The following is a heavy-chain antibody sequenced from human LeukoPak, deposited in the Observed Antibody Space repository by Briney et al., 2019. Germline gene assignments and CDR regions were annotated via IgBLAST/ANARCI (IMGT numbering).Heavy chain of an antibody. Sequence: TASETLSLTCTVSGGSISSYYWSWIRQPPGKGLEWIGYIYYSGSTNYNPSLKSRVTISVDTSKNQFSLKLSSVTAADTAVYYCARYPGSGYSSYYGMDVWGQGTTVTVSS. V-gene: IGHV4-59*01. CDR1: GGSISSYY. CDR3: ARYPGSGYSSYYGMDV. CDR2: IYYSGST. D-gene: IGHD3-22*01. J-gene: IGHJ6*02.